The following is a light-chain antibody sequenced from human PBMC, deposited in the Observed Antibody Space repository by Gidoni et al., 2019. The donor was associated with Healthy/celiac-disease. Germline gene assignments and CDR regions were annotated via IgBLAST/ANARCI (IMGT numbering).Light chain of an antibody. CDR2: GAS. Sequence: EIFLTQSPATLSLSPGERPTLSCRASQSVSSSYLAWYQQKPGHAPRLLIYGASSRATGIPDRFSGSGSGTDFTLTISRLEPEDFAVYYCQQYGSSPPRYTFXXXTKLEIK. J-gene: IGKJ2*01. CDR1: QSVSSSY. V-gene: IGKV3-20*01. CDR3: QQYGSSPPRYT.